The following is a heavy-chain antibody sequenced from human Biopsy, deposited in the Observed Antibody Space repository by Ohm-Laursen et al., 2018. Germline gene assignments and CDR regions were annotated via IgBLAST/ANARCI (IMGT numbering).Heavy chain of an antibody. V-gene: IGHV3-21*01. Sequence: GSLRLSCSAPGFTFSPYSMNWVRQAPGQGLEWVSSISSSGSFICFADSVKGRFTISRDNARNSLYLQMNSLRADDTAVYYCVKERFNYTPVGGYGMDVWGQGTTVTVSS. J-gene: IGHJ6*02. CDR2: ISSSGSFI. CDR3: VKERFNYTPVGGYGMDV. D-gene: IGHD3-16*01. CDR1: GFTFSPYS.